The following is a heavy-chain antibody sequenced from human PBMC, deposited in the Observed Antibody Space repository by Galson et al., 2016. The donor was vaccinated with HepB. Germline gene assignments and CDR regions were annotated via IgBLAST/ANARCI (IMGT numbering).Heavy chain of an antibody. V-gene: IGHV4-31*03. CDR1: GGSISSGGYY. CDR3: ARRNLGYCTNGICPFDY. CDR2: IYYSGST. Sequence: TLSLTCTVSGGSISSGGYYWSWIRQHPGKGLEWIGYIYYSGSTYYNPSLKSRVTISVDTSKNQFSLKLRSVTAADTAVYYCARRNLGYCTNGICPFDYWGQGTLVTVSS. D-gene: IGHD2-8*01. J-gene: IGHJ4*02.